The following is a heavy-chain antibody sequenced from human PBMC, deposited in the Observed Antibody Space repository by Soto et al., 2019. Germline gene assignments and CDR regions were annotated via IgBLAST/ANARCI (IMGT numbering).Heavy chain of an antibody. J-gene: IGHJ4*02. Sequence: QVQLHQWGEGLLKPWETLSLTCAVYGGSFSGYYWSWIRQPPGKGLEWIGEINHSGTTSYNPSLKSRVTISVDTSKNQFSLKLTSVTAADTAVYYCARGGYGSGYYSTWGQGTLVSVSS. D-gene: IGHD3-3*01. CDR1: GGSFSGYY. V-gene: IGHV4-34*01. CDR2: INHSGTT. CDR3: ARGGYGSGYYST.